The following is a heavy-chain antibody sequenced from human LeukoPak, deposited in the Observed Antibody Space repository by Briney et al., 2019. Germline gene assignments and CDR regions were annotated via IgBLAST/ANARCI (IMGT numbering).Heavy chain of an antibody. V-gene: IGHV1-18*01. CDR2: ISGYDGKT. J-gene: IGHJ4*02. CDR3: ARDQPRRGPGNHDY. CDR1: GYTFTTYG. D-gene: IGHD1-26*01. Sequence: GASVKVSCKASGYTFTTYGINWVRQAPGQGLEWMGWISGYDGKTSYAQKLRDRVTMLRDTDTSTVYMELRSLTTDDTAVYYCARDQPRRGPGNHDYWGQGTLVTVSS.